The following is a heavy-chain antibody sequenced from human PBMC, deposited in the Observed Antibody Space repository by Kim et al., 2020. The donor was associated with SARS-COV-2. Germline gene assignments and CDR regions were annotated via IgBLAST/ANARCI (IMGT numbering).Heavy chain of an antibody. CDR3: ERVFGGATTHYYYGMDV. Sequence: ASVKVSCKASGYTFTSYGISWVRQAPGQGLEWMGWISAYNGNTNYAQKLQGRVTMTTDTSTSTAYMELRSLRSDDTAVYYCERVFGGATTHYYYGMDVWGQGTTVTVSS. D-gene: IGHD1-26*01. CDR2: ISAYNGNT. V-gene: IGHV1-18*01. J-gene: IGHJ6*02. CDR1: GYTFTSYG.